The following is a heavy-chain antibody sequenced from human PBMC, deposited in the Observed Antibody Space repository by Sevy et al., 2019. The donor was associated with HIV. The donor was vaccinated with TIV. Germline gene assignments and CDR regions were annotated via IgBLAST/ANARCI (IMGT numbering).Heavy chain of an antibody. CDR1: GFTFSSYA. V-gene: IGHV3-23*01. D-gene: IGHD4-17*01. CDR2: ISGSGGST. Sequence: GGSLRLSCAASGFTFSSYATSWVRQAPGKGLEWVSAISGSGGSTYYADSVKGRFTISRDNSKNTLYLQMNSLRAEDTAVYYCVKSVTQYYFDYWGQGTLVTVSS. J-gene: IGHJ4*02. CDR3: VKSVTQYYFDY.